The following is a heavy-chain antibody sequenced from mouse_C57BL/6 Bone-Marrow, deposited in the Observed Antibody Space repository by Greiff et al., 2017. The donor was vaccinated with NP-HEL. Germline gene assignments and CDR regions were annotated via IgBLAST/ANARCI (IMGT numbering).Heavy chain of an antibody. J-gene: IGHJ1*03. V-gene: IGHV1-61*01. CDR2: IYPSDSET. CDR1: GYTFTSYW. Sequence: VQLQQPGAELVRPGSSVKLSCKASGYTFTSYWMDWVKQRPGQGLEWIGNIYPSDSETLYNQKFKDKATLTVDKSSSTAYMQLSSLTSEDSAVYYCARVLVYWYFDVWGTGTTVTVSS. CDR3: ARVLVYWYFDV. D-gene: IGHD2-2*01.